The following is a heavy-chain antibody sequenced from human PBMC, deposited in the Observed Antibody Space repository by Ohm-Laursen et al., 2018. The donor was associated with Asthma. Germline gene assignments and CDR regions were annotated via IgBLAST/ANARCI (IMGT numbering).Heavy chain of an antibody. CDR3: ARDRWFDP. Sequence: SLRLSCTASGFTFSSYGMHWVRQAPGKGLEWVAVISYDGSNKYYADSVKGRFTISRDNSKNTLYLQMNSLRAEDTAVYYCARDRWFDPWGQGTLVTVSS. CDR1: GFTFSSYG. J-gene: IGHJ5*02. V-gene: IGHV3-30*03. CDR2: ISYDGSNK.